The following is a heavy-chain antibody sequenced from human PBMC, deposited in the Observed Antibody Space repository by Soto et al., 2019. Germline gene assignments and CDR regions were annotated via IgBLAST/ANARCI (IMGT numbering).Heavy chain of an antibody. CDR1: GYTFTSYA. CDR3: VRPRCDCNNGT. D-gene: IGHD2-21*02. Sequence: ASVKVSCKASGYTFTSYAMHWVRQAPGQRLEWMGWINAGNGNTKYSQKFQGRVTITSDRSVNTACTELSGLRSEGMVVYSCVRPRCDCNNGTWGQGTLVTVS. CDR2: INAGNGNT. J-gene: IGHJ4*02. V-gene: IGHV1-3*01.